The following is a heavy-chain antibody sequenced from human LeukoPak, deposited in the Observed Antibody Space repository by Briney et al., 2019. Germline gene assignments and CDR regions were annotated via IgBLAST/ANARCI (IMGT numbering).Heavy chain of an antibody. D-gene: IGHD6-13*01. Sequence: GGSLRLSCAASGFTFSSYSMNWVRQAPGKGLEWVANIKEDGSEKYYVDSVKGRFTISRDNAKKSLYLQMNRLRAEDTAVYYCANRIAAAGFDYWGQGTLVTVSS. CDR3: ANRIAAAGFDY. CDR1: GFTFSSYS. CDR2: IKEDGSEK. J-gene: IGHJ4*02. V-gene: IGHV3-7*03.